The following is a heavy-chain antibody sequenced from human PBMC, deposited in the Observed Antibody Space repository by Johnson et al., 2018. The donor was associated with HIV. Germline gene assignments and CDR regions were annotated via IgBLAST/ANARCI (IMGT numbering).Heavy chain of an antibody. D-gene: IGHD1-20*01. CDR1: GFTFSSYP. Sequence: QVQLVESGGGLVQPGGSLRLSCAASGFTFSSYPMHWVRQAPGKGLEWVAVISYAGSNKYYADSVKGRFPISRDDSKSIAYLQMNSLKTEDTAVYYCTRGDNWNLSEWAFDIWGQGTMVTVSS. J-gene: IGHJ3*02. V-gene: IGHV3-30*04. CDR3: TRGDNWNLSEWAFDI. CDR2: ISYAGSNK.